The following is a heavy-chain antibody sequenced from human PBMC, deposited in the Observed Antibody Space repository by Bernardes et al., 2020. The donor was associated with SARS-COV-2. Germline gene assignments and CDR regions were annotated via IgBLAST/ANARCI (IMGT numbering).Heavy chain of an antibody. CDR3: TRDIPFSGTY. CDR2: TGYDGIHI. D-gene: IGHD1-26*01. V-gene: IGHV3-21*01. J-gene: IGHJ4*02. Sequence: GGSLRLSCATSGFTFGGSTMDWFRQAPGKGLEWVSSTGYDGIHIFYADSVMGRFSISRDNAKNSLYLQMNSLRAEDTAMYYCTRDIPFSGTYWGQGTLVTVS. CDR1: GFTFGGST.